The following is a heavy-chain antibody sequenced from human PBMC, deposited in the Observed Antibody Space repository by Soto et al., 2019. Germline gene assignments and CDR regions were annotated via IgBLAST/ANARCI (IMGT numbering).Heavy chain of an antibody. Sequence: QVQLVESGGGVVQPGRSLRLSCAASGFTFSSYGMHWVRQAPGKGLEWVAVISYDGSNKYYADSVKGRFTISRDNSKNTLYLQMNRLRAEDTAVYYCAKDPGRGYSYGGGHNYWGQGTLVTVSS. J-gene: IGHJ4*02. D-gene: IGHD5-18*01. CDR2: ISYDGSNK. CDR3: AKDPGRGYSYGGGHNY. CDR1: GFTFSSYG. V-gene: IGHV3-30*18.